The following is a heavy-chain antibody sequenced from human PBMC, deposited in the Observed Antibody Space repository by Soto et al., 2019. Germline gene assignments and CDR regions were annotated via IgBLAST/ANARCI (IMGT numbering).Heavy chain of an antibody. CDR2: ISYDGTIK. Sequence: QVQLVESGGGVVQPGRSLKLSCADSGFTFSSYAMHWVRQAPGKGLEWVAIISYDGTIKYYADSVKGLFTISRDNSKNTLYLQMNSLRAEDTAVYYCARDLSGYGYDYWGQGALVTVSS. D-gene: IGHD5-18*01. CDR1: GFTFSSYA. J-gene: IGHJ4*02. V-gene: IGHV3-30*04. CDR3: ARDLSGYGYDY.